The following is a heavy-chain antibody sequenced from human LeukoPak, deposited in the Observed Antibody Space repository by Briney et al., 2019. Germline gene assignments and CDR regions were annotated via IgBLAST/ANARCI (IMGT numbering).Heavy chain of an antibody. V-gene: IGHV3-7*01. CDR1: GFTLSSYW. D-gene: IGHD1-26*01. CDR3: ARDKEVGATLLDC. CDR2: INHYGSEK. J-gene: IGHJ4*02. Sequence: PGGSLRLSCAASGFTLSSYWMSWVRQAPGKGLELVATINHYGSEKYYLESVKGRFTISRDNAKHSLYLQIDSLRAEDTAVFYCARDKEVGATLLDCWGQGTLVTVSS.